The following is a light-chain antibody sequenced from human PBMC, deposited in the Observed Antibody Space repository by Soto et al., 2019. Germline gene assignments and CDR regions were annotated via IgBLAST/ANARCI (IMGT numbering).Light chain of an antibody. Sequence: EIVLTQSPGTLSLSPGERATLSCRASQSVSNNYLAWYQQKPGQAPRLLIYGASNRATGIPDRFSGSGSGSGFTLTISRLQPEYFAVYYCQQYGSSGTFGQGTKVEIK. CDR1: QSVSNNY. CDR2: GAS. J-gene: IGKJ1*01. V-gene: IGKV3-20*01. CDR3: QQYGSSGT.